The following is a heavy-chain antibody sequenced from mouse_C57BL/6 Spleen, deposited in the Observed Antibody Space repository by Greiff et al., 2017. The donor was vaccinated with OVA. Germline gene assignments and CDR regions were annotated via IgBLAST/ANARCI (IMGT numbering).Heavy chain of an antibody. Sequence: EVQLVESGPGLVKPSQSLSLTCSVTGYSITSGYYWNWIRQFPGNKLEWMGYISYDGSNNYNPSLKNRISITRDTSKNQFFLKLNSVTTEDTATYYCASGDYGWFAYWGQGTLVTVSA. J-gene: IGHJ3*01. CDR2: ISYDGSN. D-gene: IGHD2-4*01. CDR3: ASGDYGWFAY. CDR1: GYSITSGYY. V-gene: IGHV3-6*01.